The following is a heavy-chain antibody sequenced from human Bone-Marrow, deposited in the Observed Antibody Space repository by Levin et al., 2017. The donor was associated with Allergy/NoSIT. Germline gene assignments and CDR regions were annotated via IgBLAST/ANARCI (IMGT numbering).Heavy chain of an antibody. Sequence: LSLTCAASGFTFSSYGMHWVRQAPGKGLEWVAVIWYDGSNKYYADSVKGRFTISRDNSKNTLYLQMNSLRAEDTAVYYCARGLWLLRFDYWGQGTLVTVSS. D-gene: IGHD5-18*01. J-gene: IGHJ4*02. CDR3: ARGLWLLRFDY. V-gene: IGHV3-33*01. CDR2: IWYDGSNK. CDR1: GFTFSSYG.